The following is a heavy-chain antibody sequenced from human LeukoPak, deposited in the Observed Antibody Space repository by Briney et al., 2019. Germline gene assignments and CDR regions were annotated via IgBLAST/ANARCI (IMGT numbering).Heavy chain of an antibody. J-gene: IGHJ4*02. CDR1: GGTFSSYA. CDR2: IIPILGIA. Sequence: ASVKVSCKASGGTFSSYAISWVRQAPGQGLEWMGRIIPILGIANYAQKFQGRVTITADKSMSTAYMELSSLRSEDTAVYYCAREAAAGTDYWDQGTLVTVSS. D-gene: IGHD6-13*01. V-gene: IGHV1-69*04. CDR3: AREAAAGTDY.